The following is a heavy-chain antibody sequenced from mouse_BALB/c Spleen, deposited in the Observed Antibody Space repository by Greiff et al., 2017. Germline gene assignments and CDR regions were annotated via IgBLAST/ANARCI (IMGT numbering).Heavy chain of an antibody. Sequence: VQLQQSGPGLVAPSQSLSITCTVSGFSLTSYGVHWVRQPPGKGLEWLGMIWGGGSTDYNSALKSRLSISKDNSKSQVFLKMNSLQTDDTAMYYCARDTTATNAMDYWGQGTSVTVSS. D-gene: IGHD1-2*01. CDR2: IWGGGST. V-gene: IGHV2-6-4*01. J-gene: IGHJ4*01. CDR3: ARDTTATNAMDY. CDR1: GFSLTSYG.